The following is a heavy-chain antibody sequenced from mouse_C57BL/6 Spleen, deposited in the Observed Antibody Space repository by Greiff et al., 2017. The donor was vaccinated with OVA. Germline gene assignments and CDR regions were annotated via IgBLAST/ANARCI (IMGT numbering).Heavy chain of an antibody. J-gene: IGHJ2*01. CDR3: ARHEETPPGTNYFDY. CDR2: FYPGSGSI. V-gene: IGHV1-62-2*01. Sequence: VQRVESGAELVKPGASVKLSCKASGYTFTEYTIHWVKQRSGQGLEWIGWFYPGSGSIKYNEKFKDKATLTADKSSSTVYMELSRLTSEDSAVYFCARHEETPPGTNYFDYWGQGTTLTVSS. D-gene: IGHD4-1*01. CDR1: GYTFTEYT.